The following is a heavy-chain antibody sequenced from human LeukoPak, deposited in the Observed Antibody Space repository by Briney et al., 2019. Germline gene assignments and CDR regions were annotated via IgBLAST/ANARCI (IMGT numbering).Heavy chain of an antibody. D-gene: IGHD5-18*01. CDR2: ISGSGGST. Sequence: SGGSLRLSCAASGFSFSSYSMNWVRQAPGKGLEWVSAISGSGGSTYYADSVKGRFTISRDNSKNTPYMQMNSLRAEDTAVYYCASPPQRVIGGYSYGNYFDYWGQGTLVTVSS. V-gene: IGHV3-23*01. CDR3: ASPPQRVIGGYSYGNYFDY. J-gene: IGHJ4*02. CDR1: GFSFSSYS.